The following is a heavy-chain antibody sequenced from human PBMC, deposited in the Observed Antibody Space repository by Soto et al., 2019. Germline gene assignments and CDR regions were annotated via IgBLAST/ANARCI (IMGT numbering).Heavy chain of an antibody. CDR2: INHSGST. D-gene: IGHD4-17*01. Sequence: LSLTCAVYGGSFSGYYCSWIRQPPGKGLEWIGEINHSGSTNYNPSLKSRVTISVDTSKNQFSLKLSSVTAADTAVYYCAREQVRWGDHYYGKAVSGQGTTVTGSS. CDR1: GGSFSGYY. J-gene: IGHJ6*02. V-gene: IGHV4-34*01. CDR3: AREQVRWGDHYYGKAV.